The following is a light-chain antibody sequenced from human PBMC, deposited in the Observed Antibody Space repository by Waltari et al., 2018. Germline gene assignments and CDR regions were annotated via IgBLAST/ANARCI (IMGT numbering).Light chain of an antibody. CDR3: QSYDSSLSGSL. CDR2: GDS. Sequence: YQQLAATAPKRGVYGDSIRPSGVPDRFSGSKSGTSASLAITGLQAEDEADYYCQSYDSSLSGSLFGGGTKLTVL. V-gene: IGLV1-40*01. J-gene: IGLJ2*01.